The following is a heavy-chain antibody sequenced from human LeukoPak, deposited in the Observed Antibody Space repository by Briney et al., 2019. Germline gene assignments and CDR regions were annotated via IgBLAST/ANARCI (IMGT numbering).Heavy chain of an antibody. CDR2: IIPIFGTA. V-gene: IGHV1-69*06. D-gene: IGHD1-7*01. CDR1: GYTFTGYY. CDR3: ARVGRYNWNYVPEDY. J-gene: IGHJ4*02. Sequence: SVKVSCKASGYTFTGYYMHWVRQAPGQGLEWMGGIIPIFGTANYAQKFQGRVTITADKSTSTAYMELSSPRSEDTAVYYCARVGRYNWNYVPEDYWGQGTLVTVSS.